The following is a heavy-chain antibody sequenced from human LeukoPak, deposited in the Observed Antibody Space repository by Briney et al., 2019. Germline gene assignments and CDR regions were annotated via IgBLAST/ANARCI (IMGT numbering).Heavy chain of an antibody. CDR1: GFTFSSYG. CDR3: ASPYSGSYYGIDY. Sequence: GGSLRLSCAASGFTFSSYGMHWVRQAPGKGLEWVAFIRYDGSNKYYADSVKGRFTISRDNSKNTLYLQMSSLRAEDTAVYYCASPYSGSYYGIDYWGQGTLVTVSS. J-gene: IGHJ4*02. V-gene: IGHV3-30*02. CDR2: IRYDGSNK. D-gene: IGHD1-26*01.